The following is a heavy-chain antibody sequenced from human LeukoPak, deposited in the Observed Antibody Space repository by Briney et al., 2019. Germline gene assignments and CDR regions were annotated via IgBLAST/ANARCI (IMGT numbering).Heavy chain of an antibody. CDR2: ISSSSSYI. CDR3: ARAPRVGIVATIRGLFDY. CDR1: GFTFSGYS. V-gene: IGHV3-21*01. D-gene: IGHD5-12*01. J-gene: IGHJ4*02. Sequence: PGGSLRLSCAASGFTFSGYSMNWVRQAPGKGLEWVSSISSSSSYIYYADSVKGRFTISRDNAKNSLYLQMNSLRAEDTAVYYCARAPRVGIVATIRGLFDYWGQGTLVTVSS.